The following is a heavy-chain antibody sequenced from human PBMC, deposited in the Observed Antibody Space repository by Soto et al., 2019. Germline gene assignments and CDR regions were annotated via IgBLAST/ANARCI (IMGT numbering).Heavy chain of an antibody. D-gene: IGHD1-1*01. V-gene: IGHV3-21*01. CDR2: ISRSSGYI. CDR3: ARGSARVKMEAFDN. Sequence: ESGGGLVKPGGSLRLSCAVSGFTFSDYTMHWVRQAPGKGLEWVSSISRSSGYIYYADSVKGQFTISRDNAKYSLFLQMNSLRAEDTAVYYCARGSARVKMEAFDNWGQGTLVTVSS. J-gene: IGHJ4*02. CDR1: GFTFSDYT.